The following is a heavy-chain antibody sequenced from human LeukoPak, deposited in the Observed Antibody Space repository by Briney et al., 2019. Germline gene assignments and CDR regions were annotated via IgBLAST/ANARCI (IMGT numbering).Heavy chain of an antibody. CDR3: ARGRGYGGNYLRSFDI. CDR2: NSGST. J-gene: IGHJ3*02. CDR1: GGSISSGDFY. D-gene: IGHD1-26*01. Sequence: PSQTLSLTCTVSGGSISSGDFYWSWIRQHPGKGLEWIGYNSGSTNYNPSLKSRVTILLDRSKNQFSLKLSSVTAADTAIYYCARGRGYGGNYLRSFDIWGQGTMVTVSS. V-gene: IGHV4-30-4*08.